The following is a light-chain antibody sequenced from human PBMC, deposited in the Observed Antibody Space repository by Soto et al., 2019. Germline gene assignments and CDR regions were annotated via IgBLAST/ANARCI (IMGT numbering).Light chain of an antibody. J-gene: IGKJ5*01. CDR2: DAS. CDR1: QSVSSY. V-gene: IGKV3-11*01. Sequence: EVGLTKYKATLSLSPGERATLSCRASQSVSSYLAWYQQKPGQAPRLLIYDASNRATGIPARFSGSGSGTDFTLPISRLAPEDFAVYYCQQRSNWLTFGQGTLLEIK. CDR3: QQRSNWLT.